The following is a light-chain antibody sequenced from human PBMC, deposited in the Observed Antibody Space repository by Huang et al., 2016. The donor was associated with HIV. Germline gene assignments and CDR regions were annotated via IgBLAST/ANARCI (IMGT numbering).Light chain of an antibody. V-gene: IGKV3-15*01. CDR3: QQYNNFYT. Sequence: EIVLTQSPATLSVSPGERATLSCRDSQSVSGSLAWYQQQPGQAPRLLIYGASTRATGVPARFSGSWSGTACPLTISSLQSEDFAFYYCQQYNNFYTFGPGTRVDIK. CDR1: QSVSGS. J-gene: IGKJ3*01. CDR2: GAS.